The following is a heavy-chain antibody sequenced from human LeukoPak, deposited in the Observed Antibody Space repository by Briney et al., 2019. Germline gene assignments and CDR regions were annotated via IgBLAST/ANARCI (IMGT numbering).Heavy chain of an antibody. D-gene: IGHD3-16*02. Sequence: GGSLRLSCAASGFTFSSYEINWVRQAPGKGLEWVSYISTSSTIVYYAESVKGRFTIARDSAKTSLYLQMNSRRAEDTAVYYCARDRYSMSYAFDYWGQGTLVTVSS. CDR2: ISTSSTIV. J-gene: IGHJ4*02. V-gene: IGHV3-48*03. CDR1: GFTFSSYE. CDR3: ARDRYSMSYAFDY.